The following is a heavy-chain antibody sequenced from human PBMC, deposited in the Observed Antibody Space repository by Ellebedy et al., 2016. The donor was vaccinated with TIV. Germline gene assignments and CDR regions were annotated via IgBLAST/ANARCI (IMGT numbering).Heavy chain of an antibody. J-gene: IGHJ4*02. D-gene: IGHD3-10*01. V-gene: IGHV1-46*01. Sequence: AASVKVFCKASGYIFTNYYIHWLRQAPGQGPEWLGMINPSGGSTNYAQRFQGRVTMTRDTSSNTAYLDLSSLRSEDTAVYYCARDLFEIRDYYGLYFDHWGQGSLVTVSS. CDR1: GYIFTNYY. CDR2: INPSGGST. CDR3: ARDLFEIRDYYGLYFDH.